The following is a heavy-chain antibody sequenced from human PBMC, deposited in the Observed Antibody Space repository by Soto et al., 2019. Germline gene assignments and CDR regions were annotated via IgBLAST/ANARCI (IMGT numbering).Heavy chain of an antibody. CDR2: IYHSGST. CDR1: GGSISRSNW. D-gene: IGHD1-1*01. CDR3: ARGTSRMPYYYYYGMDV. Sequence: PSETLSLTGAVSGGSISRSNWWSWVRQPPGKGLEWIGEIYHSGSTNYNPSLKSRVTISVDKSKNQFSLKLSSVTAADTAVYYCARGTSRMPYYYYYGMDVWGQGTTVTVSS. J-gene: IGHJ6*02. V-gene: IGHV4-4*02.